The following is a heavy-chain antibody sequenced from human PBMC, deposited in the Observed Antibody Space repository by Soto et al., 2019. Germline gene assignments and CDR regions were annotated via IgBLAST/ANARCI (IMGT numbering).Heavy chain of an antibody. CDR2: IYYSGST. J-gene: IGHJ5*02. CDR1: GGSISSYY. CDR3: ARVSSSSWYGRLFDT. V-gene: IGHV4-59*01. Sequence: TSETLSLTCTVSGGSISSYYWSWIRQPPGKGLEWIGYIYYSGSTNYNPSLKSRVTISVDTSKNQFSLKLSSVTAADTAVYYCARVSSSSWYGRLFDTWGQGTLVTVSS. D-gene: IGHD6-13*01.